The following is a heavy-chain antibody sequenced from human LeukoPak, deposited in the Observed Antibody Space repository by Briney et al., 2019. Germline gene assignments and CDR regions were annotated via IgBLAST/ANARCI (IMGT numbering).Heavy chain of an antibody. V-gene: IGHV4-34*08. CDR2: INHSGST. Sequence: GSLRLSCAASGFTFSSYAMSWVRQPPGKGLEWIGEINHSGSTNYNPSLKSRVTISVDTSKNQFSLKLSSVTAADTAVYYCACQSSRVSGLHDDIDYWGQGTLVTVSS. J-gene: IGHJ4*02. D-gene: IGHD3-22*01. CDR1: GFTFSSYA. CDR3: ACQSSRVSGLHDDIDY.